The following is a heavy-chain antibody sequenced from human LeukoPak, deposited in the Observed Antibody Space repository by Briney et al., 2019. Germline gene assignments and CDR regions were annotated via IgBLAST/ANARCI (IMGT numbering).Heavy chain of an antibody. CDR2: LSGSGGTT. CDR1: GITLSNYG. Sequence: GGSLRLSCAVSGITLSNYGMSWVRQAPGKGLEWVSGLSGSGGTTNYADSVKGRFTISRDNPKNTLYLQMNSLRAEDTALYFCAKRGVVIRVILVGFHKEAYYFDSWGQGALVTVSS. D-gene: IGHD3-22*01. J-gene: IGHJ4*02. CDR3: AKRGVVIRVILVGFHKEAYYFDS. V-gene: IGHV3-23*01.